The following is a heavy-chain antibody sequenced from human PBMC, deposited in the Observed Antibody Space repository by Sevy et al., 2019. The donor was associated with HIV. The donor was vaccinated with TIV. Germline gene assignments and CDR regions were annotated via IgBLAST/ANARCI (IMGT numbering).Heavy chain of an antibody. D-gene: IGHD3-16*01. CDR1: GFIVSSNY. V-gene: IGHV3-53*01. J-gene: IGHJ6*02. CDR2: IYSGGNT. Sequence: GGSLRLSCAVSGFIVSSNYMTWVRQAPGKGLEWVSVIYSGGNTFYADSVRGRFTISRDNSKNTLYLQMNSLRAEDTAVYYCARGLITAGSRYGMDVWGQGTTVTASS. CDR3: ARGLITAGSRYGMDV.